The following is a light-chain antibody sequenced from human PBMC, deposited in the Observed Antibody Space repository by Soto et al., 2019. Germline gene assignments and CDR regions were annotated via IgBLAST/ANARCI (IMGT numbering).Light chain of an antibody. V-gene: IGKV3-20*01. CDR1: QRVSSNF. Sequence: EIVLTQSPGTLSLSPGERVTLSCRASQRVSSNFVAWYQHKPGQAPRLLIYGASNRAAGIPDRFIGSVSGTDFTFTIIRLEPEDFAVYYCHQYSSSLRTFGQGTKVEIK. J-gene: IGKJ1*01. CDR2: GAS. CDR3: HQYSSSLRT.